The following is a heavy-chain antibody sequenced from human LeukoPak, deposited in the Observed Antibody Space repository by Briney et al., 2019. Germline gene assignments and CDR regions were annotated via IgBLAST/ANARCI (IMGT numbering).Heavy chain of an antibody. CDR2: ITGNGGTI. Sequence: AGGSLRLSRAASGFSFDDYAMHWVRQAPGKGLEWVSGITGNGGTIAYADSVKGRFTVSRDNAKSSLYPQMSSLRAEDMALYYCVRESGSYYFDYWGQGTLVTVSS. D-gene: IGHD3-22*01. J-gene: IGHJ4*02. CDR3: VRESGSYYFDY. CDR1: GFSFDDYA. V-gene: IGHV3-9*03.